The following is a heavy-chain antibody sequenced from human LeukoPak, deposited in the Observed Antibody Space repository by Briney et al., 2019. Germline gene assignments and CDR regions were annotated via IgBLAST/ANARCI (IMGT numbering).Heavy chain of an antibody. V-gene: IGHV4-4*09. CDR1: GGSISSYY. J-gene: IGHJ4*02. CDR3: ARSEMATFDFDY. D-gene: IGHD5-24*01. CDR2: IYTSGST. Sequence: SETLSLTCTVSGGSISSYYWSWIRQPPGKGLEWIGYIYTSGSTNYNPSLKSRVTISVDTSKNQFSLKLSSVTAADTAVYYCARSEMATFDFDYWGQGTLDTVSS.